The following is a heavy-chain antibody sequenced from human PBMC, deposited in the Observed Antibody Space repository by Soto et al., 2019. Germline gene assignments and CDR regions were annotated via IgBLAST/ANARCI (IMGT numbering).Heavy chain of an antibody. CDR1: VGTFSSYA. CDR3: ARPRDTVTTSYFDY. Sequence: SSVKVSCKASVGTFSSYAISWVRQAPGQGLEWMGGIIPIFGTANYAQKFQGRVTITADESTSTAYMELSSLRSEDTAVYYCARPRDTVTTSYFDYWGQGTLVTVSS. V-gene: IGHV1-69*13. CDR2: IIPIFGTA. J-gene: IGHJ4*02. D-gene: IGHD4-17*01.